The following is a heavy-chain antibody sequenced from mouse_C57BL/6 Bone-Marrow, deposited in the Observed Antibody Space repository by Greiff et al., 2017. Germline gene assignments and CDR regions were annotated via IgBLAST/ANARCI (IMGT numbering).Heavy chain of an antibody. V-gene: IGHV1-18*01. D-gene: IGHD2-4*01. CDR2: INPNNGGT. CDR1: GYTFTDYN. Sequence: EVKLMESGPELVKPGASVKIPCKASGYTFTDYNMDWVKQSHGKSLEWIGDINPNNGGTIYNQKFKGKATLTVDKSSSTAYMELRSLTSEDTAVYYCARSDYGGYFDVWGTGTTVTVSS. CDR3: ARSDYGGYFDV. J-gene: IGHJ1*03.